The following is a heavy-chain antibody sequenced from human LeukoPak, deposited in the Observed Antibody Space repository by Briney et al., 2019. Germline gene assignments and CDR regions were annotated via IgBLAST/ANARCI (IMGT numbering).Heavy chain of an antibody. J-gene: IGHJ4*02. CDR2: INHSGST. D-gene: IGHD1-7*01. CDR3: ASKVRYNWNYVYVY. V-gene: IGHV4-34*01. CDR1: GGSFSGYY. Sequence: KPSETLSLTCAVYGGSFSGYYWSWLRQPPGKGLEWIGEINHSGSTNYNPSLKSRVTISVDTSRNQFSLKLSSVTAADTAVYYCASKVRYNWNYVYVYWGQGTLVTVSS.